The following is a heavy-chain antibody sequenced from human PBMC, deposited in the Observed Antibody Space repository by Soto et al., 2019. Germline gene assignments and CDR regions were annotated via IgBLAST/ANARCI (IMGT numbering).Heavy chain of an antibody. CDR2: ISYDGSNK. V-gene: IGHV3-30-3*01. J-gene: IGHJ1*01. CDR1: GFTFSSYA. CDR3: AREVNWGGDFYPLYFQQ. D-gene: IGHD3-16*01. Sequence: LRLSCAASGFTFSSYAMHWVRQAPGKGLEWVAVISYDGSNKYYADSVKGRFTISRDNSKNTLYLQMNSLRAEDTAVYYCAREVNWGGDFYPLYFQQWGQGTLVTVPQ.